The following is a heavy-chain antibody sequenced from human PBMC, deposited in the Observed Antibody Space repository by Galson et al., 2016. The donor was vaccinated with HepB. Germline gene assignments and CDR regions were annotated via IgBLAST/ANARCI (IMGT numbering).Heavy chain of an antibody. CDR2: IYPAGDT. CDR1: EFLVSGHY. J-gene: IGHJ6*02. V-gene: IGHV3-66*01. CDR3: AKAVTIFGGLNVYALGV. D-gene: IGHD5/OR15-5a*01. Sequence: SLRLSCAASEFLVSGHYMSWVRQGPGKGLERVALIYPAGDTLYAGSVKGRFIISRDSAKNTLYLQLNSLGPGDTGVYYCAKAVTIFGGLNVYALGVWGQGTTVTVSS.